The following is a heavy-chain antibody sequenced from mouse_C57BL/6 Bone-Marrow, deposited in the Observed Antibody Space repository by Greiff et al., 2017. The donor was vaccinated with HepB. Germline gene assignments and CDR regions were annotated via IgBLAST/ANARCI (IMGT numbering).Heavy chain of an antibody. CDR1: GYTFTSYW. J-gene: IGHJ1*03. Sequence: QVQLKESGAELVKPGASVKMSCKASGYTFTSYWITWVKQRPGQGLEWIGDIYPGSGSTNYNEKFKSKATLTVDTSSSTAYMQLSSLTSEDSAVYYCAFYDGYYWYFDVWGTGTTVTVSS. V-gene: IGHV1-55*01. CDR2: IYPGSGST. D-gene: IGHD2-3*01. CDR3: AFYDGYYWYFDV.